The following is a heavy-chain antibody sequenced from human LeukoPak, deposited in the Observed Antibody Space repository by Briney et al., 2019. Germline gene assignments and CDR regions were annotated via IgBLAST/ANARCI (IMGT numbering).Heavy chain of an antibody. CDR3: AKDGYYYYYMDV. CDR1: GFTFDDYA. CDR2: ISGDGGST. Sequence: GGSLRLSCAASGFTFDDYAMHWVRQAPGKGLEWVSLISGDGGSTYHADSVKGRFTISRDNSKNSLYLQMNSLRTEDTALYYCAKDGYYYYYMDVWGKGTTVTVSS. J-gene: IGHJ6*03. V-gene: IGHV3-43*02.